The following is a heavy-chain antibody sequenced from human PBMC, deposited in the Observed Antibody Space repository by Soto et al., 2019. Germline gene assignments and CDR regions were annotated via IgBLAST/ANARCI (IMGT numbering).Heavy chain of an antibody. J-gene: IGHJ4*02. D-gene: IGHD3-3*01. V-gene: IGHV3-7*01. CDR2: IKQDGSEK. Sequence: EVQLVESGGGLVQPGGSLRLSCAASGFTFSSYWMSWVRQAPGKGLEWVANIKQDGSEKYYVDSVKGRFTISRDNAKNSLYLQMNSLRAEDTAVYYCASGIRITIFGVVKDYWGQGTLVTVFS. CDR1: GFTFSSYW. CDR3: ASGIRITIFGVVKDY.